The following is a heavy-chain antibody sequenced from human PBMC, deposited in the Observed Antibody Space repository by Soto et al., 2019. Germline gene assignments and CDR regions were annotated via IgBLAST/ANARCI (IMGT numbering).Heavy chain of an antibody. Sequence: GASVKVSCKASGGTFSSYAISWVRQAPGQGLEWMGGIIPIFGTANYAQKFQGRVTMTRDTSTSTVHMELSSLTSEDTAVYYCARWHGSGSYFRTYFDYWGQGTLVTVSS. D-gene: IGHD3-10*01. J-gene: IGHJ4*02. CDR3: ARWHGSGSYFRTYFDY. V-gene: IGHV1-69*05. CDR1: GGTFSSYA. CDR2: IIPIFGTA.